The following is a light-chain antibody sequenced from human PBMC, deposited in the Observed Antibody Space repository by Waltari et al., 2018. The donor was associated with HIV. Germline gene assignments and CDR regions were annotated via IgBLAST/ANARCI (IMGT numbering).Light chain of an antibody. V-gene: IGLV2-14*03. CDR1: DSDFGIYHF. CDR2: DVD. Sequence: SAVTQPASVSGLPGQSITISCSGADSDFGIYHFLSWYQQFPGEPPKLILYDVDSRASGISHLFSVSKSAYTASRTISALRAEDEGHYYCASFLGDNTIVFGGGTKVTVL. CDR3: ASFLGDNTIV. J-gene: IGLJ2*01.